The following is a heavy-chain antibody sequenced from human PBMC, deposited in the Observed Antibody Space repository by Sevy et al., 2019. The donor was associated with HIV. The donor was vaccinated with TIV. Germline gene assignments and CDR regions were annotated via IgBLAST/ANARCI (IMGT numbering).Heavy chain of an antibody. Sequence: GGSLRLSCAASGFTFDDYAMHWVRQAPGKGLEWVSGIRWNSGNIGYADSVKGRFTISRDNGKNPLYLQMNSLRAEDTVLYYCGKDRYYGGNSFDFWGQRTLVTVSS. CDR1: GFTFDDYA. CDR2: IRWNSGNI. V-gene: IGHV3-9*01. J-gene: IGHJ4*02. D-gene: IGHD4-17*01. CDR3: GKDRYYGGNSFDF.